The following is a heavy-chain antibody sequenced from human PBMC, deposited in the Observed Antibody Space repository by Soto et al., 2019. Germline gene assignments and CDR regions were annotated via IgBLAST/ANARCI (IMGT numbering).Heavy chain of an antibody. CDR1: GFTFSSYA. Sequence: GGSLRLSCAASGFTFSSYAMSWVRQAPGKGLEWVSAISGSGGSTYYADSVKGRFTISRDNSKNTLYLQMNSLRAEDTAVYYCAKDSPLTTMVRGVLASWGQGTLVTVSS. D-gene: IGHD3-10*01. V-gene: IGHV3-23*01. J-gene: IGHJ4*02. CDR2: ISGSGGST. CDR3: AKDSPLTTMVRGVLAS.